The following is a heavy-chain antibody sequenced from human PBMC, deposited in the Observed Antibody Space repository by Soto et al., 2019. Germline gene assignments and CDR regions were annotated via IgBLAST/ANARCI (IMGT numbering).Heavy chain of an antibody. CDR2: IIPIFGTA. CDR3: AYELELRIYGMDV. D-gene: IGHD1-7*01. J-gene: IGHJ6*02. V-gene: IGHV1-69*13. CDR1: GGTFSSYA. Sequence: ASVKVSCKASGGTFSSYAISWVRQAPGQGLEWMGGIIPIFGTANYAQKFQGRVTITADESTSTAYMELSSLRSEDTAVYYCAYELELRIYGMDVWGQGTTVTVSS.